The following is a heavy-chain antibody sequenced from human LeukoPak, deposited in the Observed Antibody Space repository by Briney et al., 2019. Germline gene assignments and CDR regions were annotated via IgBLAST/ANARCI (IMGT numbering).Heavy chain of an antibody. V-gene: IGHV4-39*07. CDR2: IYYSGST. D-gene: IGHD5-18*01. CDR1: GGSISSSRYY. J-gene: IGHJ4*02. Sequence: SSETLSLTCTVSGGSISSSRYYWGWIRQPPGKGLERIGSIYYSGSTYYNPSLKSRVTISVDTSKNQFSLKLSSVTAADTAVYYCARSIWLKNGYFDYWGQGTLVTVSS. CDR3: ARSIWLKNGYFDY.